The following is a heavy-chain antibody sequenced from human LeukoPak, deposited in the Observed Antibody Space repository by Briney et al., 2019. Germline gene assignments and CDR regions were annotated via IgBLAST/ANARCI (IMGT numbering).Heavy chain of an antibody. CDR1: GYTFTDYY. D-gene: IGHD2-2*02. CDR2: INPNSGGT. CDR3: ARDPDIVVVPAAIRHFYMDV. Sequence: ASVKVSCKASGYTFTDYYIHWVRQAPGQGLEWMGWINPNSGGTNYAQKFQGRVTMTRDTSISTAYMELSRLRSDDTAVYYCARDPDIVVVPAAIRHFYMDVWGKGTTVTISS. V-gene: IGHV1-2*02. J-gene: IGHJ6*03.